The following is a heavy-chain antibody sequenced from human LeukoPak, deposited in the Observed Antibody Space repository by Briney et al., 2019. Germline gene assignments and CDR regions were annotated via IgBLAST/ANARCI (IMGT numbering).Heavy chain of an antibody. Sequence: SETLSLTCAVYGGSFSGYYWSWIRQPPGKGLEWIGEINHSGSTNYNPSLKSRVTISVDTSKNQFSLKLSSVTAADTAVYYCARLTPRITMVRGRIQTFDYWGQGTLVTVSS. J-gene: IGHJ4*02. D-gene: IGHD3-10*01. CDR3: ARLTPRITMVRGRIQTFDY. CDR2: INHSGST. V-gene: IGHV4-34*01. CDR1: GGSFSGYY.